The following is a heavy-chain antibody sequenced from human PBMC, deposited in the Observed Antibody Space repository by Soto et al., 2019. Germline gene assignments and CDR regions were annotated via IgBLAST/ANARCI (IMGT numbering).Heavy chain of an antibody. CDR2: ISAYNGST. V-gene: IGHV1-18*01. Sequence: ASVKVSCKASGYTFTSYGISWVRQAPGQGLEWMGWISAYNGSTGYAQKFQGRVTMTRNTSISTAYMELTSLTSDDTAVYYCARDYFGSASQAIDCWAQGTLVTVSS. CDR1: GYTFTSYG. D-gene: IGHD3-10*01. CDR3: ARDYFGSASQAIDC. J-gene: IGHJ4*02.